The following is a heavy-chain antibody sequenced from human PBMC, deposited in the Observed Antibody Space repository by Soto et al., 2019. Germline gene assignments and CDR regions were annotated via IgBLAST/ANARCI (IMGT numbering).Heavy chain of an antibody. D-gene: IGHD3-16*01. V-gene: IGHV3-30*18. CDR1: GFTFSSYG. J-gene: IGHJ4*02. Sequence: QVQLVESGGGVVQPGRSLRLSCEASGFTFSSYGMHWVRQAPGKGLEWVAVISYDGSNKYYADSVKGLFTISRDNSKNTLYLQMNSLIAEDTAVYYCAKLTLTRQQIDYWGQGTLVTVSS. CDR2: ISYDGSNK. CDR3: AKLTLTRQQIDY.